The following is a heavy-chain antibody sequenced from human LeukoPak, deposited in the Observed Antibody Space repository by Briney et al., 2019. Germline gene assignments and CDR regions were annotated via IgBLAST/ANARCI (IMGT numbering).Heavy chain of an antibody. V-gene: IGHV4-59*08. D-gene: IGHD3-22*01. CDR2: IYYSGST. Sequence: SETLSLTCTVSGGSISSYYWSWIRQPPGKGLEWIGYIYYSGSTNYNPSLKSRVTISVDTSKNQLSLKLSSVTAADTAVYYCARLYYDSFFDYWGQGTLVTVSS. J-gene: IGHJ4*02. CDR3: ARLYYDSFFDY. CDR1: GGSISSYY.